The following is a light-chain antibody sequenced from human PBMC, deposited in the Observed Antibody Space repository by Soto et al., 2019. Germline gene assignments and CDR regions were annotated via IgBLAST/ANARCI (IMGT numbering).Light chain of an antibody. J-gene: IGLJ2*01. V-gene: IGLV2-14*01. CDR1: SSDVGGYKH. CDR3: SSYKSGATLV. Sequence: QSVLTQPPSASGSPGQSVTISCTGTSSDVGGYKHVAWYQQYPGKAPKLIIFEVSDRPSGVSNRFSGSKSGNTASLSISGLQPEDEADYYCSSYKSGATLVFGGGTKLTVL. CDR2: EVS.